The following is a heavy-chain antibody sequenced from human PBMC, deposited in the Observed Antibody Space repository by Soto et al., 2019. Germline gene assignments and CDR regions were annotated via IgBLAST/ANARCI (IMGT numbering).Heavy chain of an antibody. V-gene: IGHV3-30-3*01. CDR1: GFSFSRFA. J-gene: IGHJ3*02. CDR2: ITYDGSNQ. D-gene: IGHD1-26*01. Sequence: QVQLVESGGDVVQPGRSLRLSCAGSGFSFSRFAIHWVRQAPGKGLEWVAVITYDGSNQYYADSVKGRFTVSRDNSRSTVHLQMNNLRSEDTAIYYCARLFGGYSGSHADEFDIWGQGTMVPVSS. CDR3: ARLFGGYSGSHADEFDI.